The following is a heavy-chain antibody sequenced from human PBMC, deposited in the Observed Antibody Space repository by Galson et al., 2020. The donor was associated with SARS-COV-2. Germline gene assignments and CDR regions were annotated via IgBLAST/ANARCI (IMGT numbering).Heavy chain of an antibody. D-gene: IGHD3-22*01. Sequence: GESLKIPCAAPGFTFSSYAMHWVRQAPGKGPEWVAVIPYDGSNKYYADPVKGRFTISRDNSKNTLYLQMNSLRAEDTAVYYCARDLDDSSGEDYFDYWGQGTLVTVSS. CDR2: IPYDGSNK. CDR3: ARDLDDSSGEDYFDY. V-gene: IGHV3-30*04. CDR1: GFTFSSYA. J-gene: IGHJ4*02.